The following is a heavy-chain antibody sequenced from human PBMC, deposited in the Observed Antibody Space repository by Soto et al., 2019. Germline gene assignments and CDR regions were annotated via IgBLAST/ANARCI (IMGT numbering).Heavy chain of an antibody. D-gene: IGHD2-8*02. CDR2: INHSGST. V-gene: IGHV4-34*01. CDR1: GGSFSGYY. CDR3: ARDKITGLFDY. Sequence: SETLSLTCAVYGGSFSGYYWTWIRQPPGTGLEWNGEINHSGSTNYNPSLKSRVTISVDTSKNQFSLKLTSVTAADTAVYYCARDKITGLFDYWGQGTLVTAPQ. J-gene: IGHJ4*02.